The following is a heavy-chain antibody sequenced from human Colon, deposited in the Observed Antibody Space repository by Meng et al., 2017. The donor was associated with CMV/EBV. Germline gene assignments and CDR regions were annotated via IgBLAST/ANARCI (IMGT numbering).Heavy chain of an antibody. J-gene: IGHJ5*01. Sequence: SETLSLTCTVSGGSIVDTYAYWGWVRQSPGKGREWIANIYFSGTTLYNPSLKSRVTISVDASENQFSLRLSSLSAADTAVYYCAKASYSPPIVGALGSWGQGTLVTVSS. D-gene: IGHD1-26*01. CDR1: GGSIVDTYAY. V-gene: IGHV4-39*07. CDR2: IYFSGTT. CDR3: AKASYSPPIVGALGS.